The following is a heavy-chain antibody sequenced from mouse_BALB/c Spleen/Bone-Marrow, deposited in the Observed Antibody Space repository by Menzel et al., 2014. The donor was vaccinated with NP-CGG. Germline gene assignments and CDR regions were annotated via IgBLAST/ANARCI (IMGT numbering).Heavy chain of an antibody. D-gene: IGHD1-1*01. CDR2: IYPGNSDS. CDR3: TRRGSSAFPY. CDR1: GYSFSTYW. Sequence: EVQLQQSVTVLSRPGASVKMSCKASGYSFSTYWMHWVKQRPGQGLEWIGAIYPGNSDSSYNQKFEGKAKLTAVTSASTAYMELISLTHEDSAVYYCTRRGSSAFPYWGQGTPVTVSA. V-gene: IGHV1-5*01. J-gene: IGHJ3*01.